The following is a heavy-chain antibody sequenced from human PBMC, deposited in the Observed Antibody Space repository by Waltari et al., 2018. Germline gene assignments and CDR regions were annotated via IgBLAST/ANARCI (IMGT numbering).Heavy chain of an antibody. CDR2: IYSGGST. D-gene: IGHD2-15*01. J-gene: IGHJ4*02. V-gene: IGHV3-53*01. CDR1: GFTVSSNY. CDR3: ARSSVEVVAGRTYFDY. Sequence: EVQLVESGGGLIQPGGSLRLSCAASGFTVSSNYMSWVRQAPGKGLEWVSVIYSGGSTYYADSVKGRFTISRDDSKNTLYLQMNSLRAEDTAVYYCARSSVEVVAGRTYFDYWGQGTLVTVSS.